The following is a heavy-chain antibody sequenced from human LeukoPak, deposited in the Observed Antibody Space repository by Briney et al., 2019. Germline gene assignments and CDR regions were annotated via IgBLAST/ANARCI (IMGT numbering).Heavy chain of an antibody. Sequence: GGSLRLSCEASGFSFSRYWMSWVRQAPVRGLEWVANIKPDGSEIYYVDSVKGRFTISRDNAKNAVYLHMNSLRPEDTAIYYCARDKVEGPTIFDSWGQGIRVTVSS. CDR1: GFSFSRYW. J-gene: IGHJ5*01. CDR2: IKPDGSEI. D-gene: IGHD5-24*01. V-gene: IGHV3-7*01. CDR3: ARDKVEGPTIFDS.